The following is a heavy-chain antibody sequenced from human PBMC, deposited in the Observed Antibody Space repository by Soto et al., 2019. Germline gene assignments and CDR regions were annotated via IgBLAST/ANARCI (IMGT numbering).Heavy chain of an antibody. J-gene: IGHJ6*02. D-gene: IGHD3-10*01. CDR1: GGSISSGDYY. CDR2: IYYSGST. V-gene: IGHV4-30-4*01. CDR3: ARAMVRGVIRYYYYGMDV. Sequence: TLSRTCTVSGGSISSGDYYWSWVRQPPGKGLEWIGYIYYSGSTYYNPSLKSRVTISVDTSKNQFSLKLSSVTAADTAVYYCARAMVRGVIRYYYYGMDVWGQGTTVTVSS.